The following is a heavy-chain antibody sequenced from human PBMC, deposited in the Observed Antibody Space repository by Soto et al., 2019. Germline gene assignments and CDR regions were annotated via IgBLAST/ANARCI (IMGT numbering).Heavy chain of an antibody. CDR2: INPSGGST. CDR3: AREGDGYNLGPSVDFDY. D-gene: IGHD5-12*01. J-gene: IGHJ4*02. V-gene: IGHV1-46*01. Sequence: QVQLVQSGAEVKKPGASVKVSCKASGYTFTTYYMHWVRQAPGQGLEWMGVINPSGGSTSYAQKFQGRVTVTRDTSTSTLYMELSSLRSEYTAVYYCAREGDGYNLGPSVDFDYWGQGTLVTVSS. CDR1: GYTFTTYY.